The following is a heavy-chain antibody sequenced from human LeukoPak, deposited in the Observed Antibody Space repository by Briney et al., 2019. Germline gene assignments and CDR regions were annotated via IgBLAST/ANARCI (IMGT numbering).Heavy chain of an antibody. J-gene: IGHJ4*02. Sequence: GGSLRLSCAASGFTFSSYAMSWVRQAPGKGLEWVSAISGSGGSTYYADSVKGRFTISRDNSKNTLYLQMNSLRAEDTAVYYCAEEHYYGSGSYPYFDYWGQGTLVTVSS. D-gene: IGHD3-10*01. CDR3: AEEHYYGSGSYPYFDY. V-gene: IGHV3-23*01. CDR2: ISGSGGST. CDR1: GFTFSSYA.